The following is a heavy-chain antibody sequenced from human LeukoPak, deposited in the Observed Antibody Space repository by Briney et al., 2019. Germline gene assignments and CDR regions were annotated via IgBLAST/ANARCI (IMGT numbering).Heavy chain of an antibody. D-gene: IGHD3-22*01. Sequence: PSETPSLTCSVSRGSISRTSYSWGWIRQPPGKGLEWIGNIYYTGTAYHNPSLKSRVTISLDTSKSHFSLNLSSVTAADTVIYYCARLRFYYDSSGYNYFDYWGPGTLITVSS. V-gene: IGHV4-39*07. J-gene: IGHJ4*02. CDR2: IYYTGTA. CDR3: ARLRFYYDSSGYNYFDY. CDR1: RGSISRTSYS.